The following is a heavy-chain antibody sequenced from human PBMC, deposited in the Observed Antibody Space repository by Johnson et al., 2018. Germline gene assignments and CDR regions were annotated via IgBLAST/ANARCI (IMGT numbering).Heavy chain of an antibody. CDR2: IGTDGRTT. CDR1: GFTVSSYS. CDR3: AKQIAHGQVAFDI. Sequence: VQLVESGGDLVQPGGSLRLSCAATGFTVSSYSMAWVRQPPGKGPEWVSIIGTDGRTTFYGGSVKGRFIISRDKPKNTVYLKMDSLRAYDTAVYYCAKQIAHGQVAFDIWGQGTMVTGSS. J-gene: IGHJ3*02. D-gene: IGHD6-13*01. V-gene: IGHV3-23*02.